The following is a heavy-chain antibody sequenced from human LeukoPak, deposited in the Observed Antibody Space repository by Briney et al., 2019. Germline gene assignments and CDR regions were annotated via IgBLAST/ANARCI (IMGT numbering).Heavy chain of an antibody. CDR3: ARHTVGFDY. Sequence: QSGGSLRLSCAASGFTFSSYAMHWVRQAPGKGLEWVAVISYDGSNKYYADSVKGRFTISRDNSKNTLYLQMNSLRAEDTAVYYCARHTVGFDYWGQGTLVTVSS. J-gene: IGHJ4*02. CDR1: GFTFSSYA. D-gene: IGHD4-11*01. CDR2: ISYDGSNK. V-gene: IGHV3-30-3*01.